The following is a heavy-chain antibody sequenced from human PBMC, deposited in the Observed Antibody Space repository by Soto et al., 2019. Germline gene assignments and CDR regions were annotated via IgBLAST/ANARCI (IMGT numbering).Heavy chain of an antibody. CDR3: AKGVLWFGELLPFDY. CDR2: ISGSGGST. D-gene: IGHD3-10*01. CDR1: GFTFSSYA. J-gene: IGHJ4*02. V-gene: IGHV3-23*01. Sequence: GGSLRLSCAASGFTFSSYAMSWVRQAPGKGLEWVSAISGSGGSTYYADSVKGRFTISRDNSKNTLYLQMNSLGAEDTAVYYCAKGVLWFGELLPFDYWGQGTLVTVSS.